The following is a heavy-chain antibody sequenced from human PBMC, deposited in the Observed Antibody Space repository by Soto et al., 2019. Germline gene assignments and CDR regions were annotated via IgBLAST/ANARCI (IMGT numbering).Heavy chain of an antibody. CDR3: AREMSSGAIDI. CDR1: GYTFTSYD. CDR2: MNPNSGNT. V-gene: IGHV1-8*01. Sequence: QVQLVQSGAEVKKPGASVKVSCKTSGYTFTSYDINWVRQATGQGLEWMGWMNPNSGNTAYAQRFQGRVTMTRNTSISTASMELSSLKSEDTALDYCAREMSSGAIDIWGQGTMVTVSS. D-gene: IGHD1-26*01. J-gene: IGHJ3*02.